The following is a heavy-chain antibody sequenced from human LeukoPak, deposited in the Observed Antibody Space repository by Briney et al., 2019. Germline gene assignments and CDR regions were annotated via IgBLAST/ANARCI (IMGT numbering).Heavy chain of an antibody. J-gene: IGHJ4*02. CDR1: GGSISSSRYY. V-gene: IGHV4-39*07. Sequence: PSETLSLTCTVSGGSISSSRYYWGWIRQPPGKGLEWIGSIYYSGSTYYNPSLKSRVTISVDTSKNQFSLKLSSVTAADTAVYYCARLYNWNHDYWGQGTLVTVSS. CDR3: ARLYNWNHDY. CDR2: IYYSGST. D-gene: IGHD1-20*01.